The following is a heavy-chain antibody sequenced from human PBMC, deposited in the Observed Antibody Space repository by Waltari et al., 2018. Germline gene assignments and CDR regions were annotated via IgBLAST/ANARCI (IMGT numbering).Heavy chain of an antibody. CDR2: INPNSGGT. Sequence: QVQLVQSGAEVKKPGASVKVSCKASGYTFTGYSMHWVRQAPGQGLEWMGRINPNSGGTNYAQKFQGRVTMTRDTSISTAYMELSRLRSDDTAVYYCARGIAVAGTHWYFDLWGRGTLVTVSS. D-gene: IGHD6-19*01. J-gene: IGHJ2*01. V-gene: IGHV1-2*06. CDR3: ARGIAVAGTHWYFDL. CDR1: GYTFTGYS.